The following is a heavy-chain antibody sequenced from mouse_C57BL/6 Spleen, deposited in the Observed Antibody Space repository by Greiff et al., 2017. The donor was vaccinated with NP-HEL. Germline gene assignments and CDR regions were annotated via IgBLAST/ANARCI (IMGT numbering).Heavy chain of an antibody. CDR2: INYDGSST. D-gene: IGHD1-1*01. J-gene: IGHJ1*03. CDR1: GFTFSDYY. CDR3: ARGPDYYGSGTDWYFDV. Sequence: EVKLVESEGGLVQPGSSMKLSCTASGFTFSDYYMAWVRQVPEKGLEWVANINYDGSSTYYLDSLKSRFIISRDNAKNILYLQMSSLKSEDTATYYCARGPDYYGSGTDWYFDVWGTGTTVTVSS. V-gene: IGHV5-16*01.